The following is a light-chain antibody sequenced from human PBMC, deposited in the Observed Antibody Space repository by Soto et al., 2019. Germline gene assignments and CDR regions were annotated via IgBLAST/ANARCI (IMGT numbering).Light chain of an antibody. CDR1: QSVSDN. CDR3: HQYDNWPPGYT. CDR2: GAS. V-gene: IGKV3-15*01. J-gene: IGKJ2*01. Sequence: IVLTQSPATLSVSPGERATLSCRASQSVSDNLAWYQQKRGQAPRLLIHGASTRATGIPARFSGSGSGTEFTLTISSLQSEDFAVYYCHQYDNWPPGYTFGQGTKVDIK.